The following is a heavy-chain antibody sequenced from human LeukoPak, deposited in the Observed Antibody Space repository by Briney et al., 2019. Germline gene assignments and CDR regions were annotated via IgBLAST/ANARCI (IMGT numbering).Heavy chain of an antibody. CDR2: INSDGSSA. CDR1: GFTLSYYW. D-gene: IGHD5-12*01. J-gene: IGHJ4*02. V-gene: IGHV3-74*01. CDR3: AREGGYDPFEY. Sequence: GGSLLLSCAASGFTLSYYWMHWGRHAPGKGLVWVSRINSDGSSASYADSVKGRFTISRDNAKNTLYLQMNSLRAEDTAVYYCAREGGYDPFEYWGQGTLVTVSS.